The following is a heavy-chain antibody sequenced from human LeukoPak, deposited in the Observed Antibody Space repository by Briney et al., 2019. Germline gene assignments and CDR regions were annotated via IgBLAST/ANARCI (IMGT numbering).Heavy chain of an antibody. CDR1: RYTFTSYD. CDR3: ARVRAVAGEFDY. CDR2: MNPNSGNT. Sequence: GASVKVSRKPSRYTFTSYDINWVRQATGQGLEWMGWMNPNSGNTGYAQKFQGRVTMTRNTSISTAYMELSSLRSEDTAVYYCARVRAVAGEFDYWGQGTLVTVSS. D-gene: IGHD6-19*01. J-gene: IGHJ4*02. V-gene: IGHV1-8*01.